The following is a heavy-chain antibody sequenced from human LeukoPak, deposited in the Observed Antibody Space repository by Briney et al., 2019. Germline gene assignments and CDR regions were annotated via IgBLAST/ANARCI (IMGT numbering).Heavy chain of an antibody. V-gene: IGHV3-74*01. D-gene: IGHD1-26*01. CDR3: ARDLAGSGSFDY. Sequence: GGSLRLSCAASGFTFSSYWMHWVRQAPGKGLVWVSRINGDGSSTAYADSVKGRFTISRDNAKNTLYLQMNSLRAEDTAVYYCARDLAGSGSFDYWGQGTLVTVSS. J-gene: IGHJ4*02. CDR1: GFTFSSYW. CDR2: INGDGSST.